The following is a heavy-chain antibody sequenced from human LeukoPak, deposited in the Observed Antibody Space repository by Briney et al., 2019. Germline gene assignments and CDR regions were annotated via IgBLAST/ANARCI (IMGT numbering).Heavy chain of an antibody. CDR3: AKSIVATIFYFDY. D-gene: IGHD5-12*01. J-gene: IGHJ4*02. CDR2: ISGSGGST. Sequence: PGGSLRPSCAASGFTFSSYAMSWVRQAPGKGLEWVSAISGSGGSTYYADSVKGRFTISRDNSKNTLYLQMNSLRAEDTAVYYCAKSIVATIFYFDYWGQGTLVTVSS. V-gene: IGHV3-23*01. CDR1: GFTFSSYA.